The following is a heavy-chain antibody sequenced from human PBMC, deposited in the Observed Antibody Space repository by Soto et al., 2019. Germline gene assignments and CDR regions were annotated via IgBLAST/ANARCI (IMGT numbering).Heavy chain of an antibody. V-gene: IGHV3-53*05. D-gene: IGHD3-3*01. J-gene: IGHJ4*02. Sequence: PGGSLRLPYASSGFTVSSNYMSWVRQAPGKGLEWVSVIYSGGSTYYADSVKGRFTISRDNSKNTLYLQMNSLRTEDTAVYYCARALDFWSAYFDYWGQGSLVTVSS. CDR3: ARALDFWSAYFDY. CDR1: GFTVSSNY. CDR2: IYSGGST.